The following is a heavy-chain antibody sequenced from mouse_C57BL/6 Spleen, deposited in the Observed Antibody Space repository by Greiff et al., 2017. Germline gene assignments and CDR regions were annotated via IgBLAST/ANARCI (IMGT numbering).Heavy chain of an antibody. D-gene: IGHD1-1*01. Sequence: QVQLQQSGAELARPGASVKLSCKASGYTFTSYGISWVKQRTGQGLEWIGEIYPRSGNTYYNEKFKGKATLTADKSSSTAYMELRSLTSEDSAVYFCARGGPLRDYCAMDYWGQGTSVTVSS. V-gene: IGHV1-81*01. CDR2: IYPRSGNT. J-gene: IGHJ4*01. CDR3: ARGGPLRDYCAMDY. CDR1: GYTFTSYG.